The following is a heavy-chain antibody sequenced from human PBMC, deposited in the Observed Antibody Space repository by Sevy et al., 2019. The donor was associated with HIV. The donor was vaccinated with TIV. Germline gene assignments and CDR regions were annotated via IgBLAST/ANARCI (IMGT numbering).Heavy chain of an antibody. D-gene: IGHD3-22*01. V-gene: IGHV3-64D*06. CDR3: VKAVNYYDSSVHPGHFEY. CDR2: INSDGGST. CDR1: GFTFSSYG. J-gene: IGHJ4*02. Sequence: GGSLRLSCSASGFTFSSYGMHWVRQAPGKGLQYVSGINSDGGSTYYADSVKGRFIISRDNSKKMVYLQMSSLRLDDTAVYYSVKAVNYYDSSVHPGHFEYWGQGTLVTVSS.